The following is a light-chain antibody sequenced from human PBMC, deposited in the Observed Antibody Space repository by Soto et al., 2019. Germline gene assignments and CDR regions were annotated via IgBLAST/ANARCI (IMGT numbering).Light chain of an antibody. CDR2: GAS. V-gene: IGKV3-20*01. Sequence: EIVWTQSPGTRSFSPGERATLSCRASQSGSSSYLAWYQQKPGQAPRLLIYGASSRATGIPDRFSGSVSGNAFTLTISRLEPEDFAVYYCQQYGSSGYTFGQGPKLEIK. J-gene: IGKJ2*01. CDR3: QQYGSSGYT. CDR1: QSGSSSY.